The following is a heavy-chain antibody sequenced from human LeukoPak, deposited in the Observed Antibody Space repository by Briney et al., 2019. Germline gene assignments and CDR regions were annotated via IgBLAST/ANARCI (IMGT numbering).Heavy chain of an antibody. Sequence: PGGSLRLSCAASGFTFSSYGMHWVRQAPGKGLEWVAFIRYDGSNKYYADSVKGRFTISRDNSKNTLYLQMNSLRAEDTAVYYCEKDRRVPAAMSFDYWGQGTLVTVSS. CDR1: GFTFSSYG. J-gene: IGHJ4*02. V-gene: IGHV3-30*02. D-gene: IGHD2-2*01. CDR2: IRYDGSNK. CDR3: EKDRRVPAAMSFDY.